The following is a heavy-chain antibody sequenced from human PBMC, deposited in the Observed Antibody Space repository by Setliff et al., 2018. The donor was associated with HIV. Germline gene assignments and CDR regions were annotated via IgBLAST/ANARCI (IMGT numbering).Heavy chain of an antibody. CDR2: INHSGST. J-gene: IGHJ5*02. CDR1: NGSFSSYY. D-gene: IGHD1-26*01. CDR3: ARRKVGAHTGGWFDP. Sequence: SETLSLTCAVYNGSFSSYYWTWIRQPPGKGLEWIGEINHSGSTNYSPSLKSRVTISVDASRNQFSLRLSSVTAADTAVYYCARRKVGAHTGGWFDPWGQGTLVTVSS. V-gene: IGHV4-34*01.